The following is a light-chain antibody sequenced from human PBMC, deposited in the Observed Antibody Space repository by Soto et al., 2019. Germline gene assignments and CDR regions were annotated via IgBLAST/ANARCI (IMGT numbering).Light chain of an antibody. CDR1: QSVSSSY. CDR2: GAS. J-gene: IGKJ3*01. Sequence: EIVLTQSPGTLSLSPGERDTLSCRASQSVSSSYLAWYQQKPGQAPRLLIYGASNRATGIPDRFSGSGSGTDFTVTISRLEPEDFAVYYCQQYGSSPPITFGPGTKVDIK. V-gene: IGKV3-20*01. CDR3: QQYGSSPPIT.